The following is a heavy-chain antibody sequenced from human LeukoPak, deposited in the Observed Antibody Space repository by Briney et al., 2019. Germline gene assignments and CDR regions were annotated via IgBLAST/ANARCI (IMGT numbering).Heavy chain of an antibody. Sequence: GGSLRLSCAASGFTFSSYSMNWVRHAPGKGLAWVSSISSSSSYIYYADSVKGRFTISRDNAKNSLYLQMNSLRAEDTAVYYCARSGRGGAFDIWGQGTMVTVSS. CDR2: ISSSSSYI. J-gene: IGHJ3*02. D-gene: IGHD1-26*01. V-gene: IGHV3-21*01. CDR1: GFTFSSYS. CDR3: ARSGRGGAFDI.